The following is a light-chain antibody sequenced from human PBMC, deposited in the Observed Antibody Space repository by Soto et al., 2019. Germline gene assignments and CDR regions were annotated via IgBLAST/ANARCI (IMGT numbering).Light chain of an antibody. CDR1: SSDVGGYNY. CDR3: SSYAGSLYV. V-gene: IGLV2-8*01. CDR2: EVS. J-gene: IGLJ1*01. Sequence: QSVLTQPPSASGSPGQSVTISCTGTSSDVGGYNYVSWYQQHPGNAPKLMIYEVSKRPSGVPDRFSGSKSGNTASLTVSGLQAEDEADYYCSSYAGSLYVFGTGTKLTVL.